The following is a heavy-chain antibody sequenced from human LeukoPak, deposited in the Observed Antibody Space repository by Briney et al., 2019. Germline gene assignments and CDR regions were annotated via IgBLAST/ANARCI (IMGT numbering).Heavy chain of an antibody. D-gene: IGHD6-13*01. CDR2: IIPIFGTA. Sequence: ASVKVSRKASGGTFSSYAISWVRQAPGQGLECMGGIIPIFGTANYAQKFQGRVTITADESTSTAYMELSSLRSEDTAVYYCARDGEEYSSSWYGDYWGQGTLVTVSS. V-gene: IGHV1-69*13. J-gene: IGHJ4*02. CDR3: ARDGEEYSSSWYGDY. CDR1: GGTFSSYA.